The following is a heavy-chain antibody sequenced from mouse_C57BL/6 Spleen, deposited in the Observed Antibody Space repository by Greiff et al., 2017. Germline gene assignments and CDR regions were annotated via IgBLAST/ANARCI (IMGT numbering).Heavy chain of an antibody. V-gene: IGHV1-18*01. CDR2: INPNNGGT. D-gene: IGHD1-1*01. J-gene: IGHJ1*03. Sequence: EVQLQESGPELVKPGASVKIPCKASGYTFTDYNMDWVKQSHGKSLEWIGDINPNNGGTIYNQKFKGKATLTVDKSSSTAYMELRSLTSEDTAVYYCARWLYYGSSWYFDVWGTGTTVTVSS. CDR3: ARWLYYGSSWYFDV. CDR1: GYTFTDYN.